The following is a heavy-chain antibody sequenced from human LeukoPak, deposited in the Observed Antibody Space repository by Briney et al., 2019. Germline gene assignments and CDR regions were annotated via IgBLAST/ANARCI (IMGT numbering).Heavy chain of an antibody. J-gene: IGHJ5*02. Sequence: PSETLSLTCTVSGGSSSSYYWSWIRQPAGKGLEWIGRIYTSGSTNYNPSLKSRVTMSVDTSKNQFSLKLSSVTAAGTAVYYCAREGLYCSSTSCYTSWFDPWGQGTPVTVSS. CDR1: GGSSSSYY. CDR2: IYTSGST. D-gene: IGHD2-2*02. CDR3: AREGLYCSSTSCYTSWFDP. V-gene: IGHV4-4*07.